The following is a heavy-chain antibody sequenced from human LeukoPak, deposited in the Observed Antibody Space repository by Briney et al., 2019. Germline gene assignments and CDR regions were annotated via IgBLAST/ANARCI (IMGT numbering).Heavy chain of an antibody. CDR1: GYTFTGYY. V-gene: IGHV1-2*02. CDR3: AGRPDTAIVPIFDY. J-gene: IGHJ4*02. D-gene: IGHD5-18*01. CDR2: INPNSGGT. Sequence: ASVKVSCKASGYTFTGYYLHWVRQAPGQGLEWMGWINPNSGGTNYAQKFQGRVTMTGDTSISTAYMELSRLSSDNTAIYYCAGRPDTAIVPIFDYWGQGTLVTVSS.